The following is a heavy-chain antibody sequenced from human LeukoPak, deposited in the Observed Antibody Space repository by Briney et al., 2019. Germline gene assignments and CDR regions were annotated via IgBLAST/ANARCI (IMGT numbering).Heavy chain of an antibody. CDR3: ARVNYYGSGSYLRWFDP. CDR2: IYSGGST. Sequence: PGGTLRLSCAASGFTVSSNYMSWVRQAPGKGLEWVSVIYSGGSTYYADSVKGRFTISRHNSKNTLYLQMNSLRAEDTAVYYCARVNYYGSGSYLRWFDPWGQGTLVTVSS. CDR1: GFTVSSNY. V-gene: IGHV3-53*04. J-gene: IGHJ5*02. D-gene: IGHD3-10*01.